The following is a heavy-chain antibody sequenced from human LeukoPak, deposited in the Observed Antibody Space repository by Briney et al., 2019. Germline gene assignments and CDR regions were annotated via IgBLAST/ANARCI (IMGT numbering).Heavy chain of an antibody. CDR1: GYSFTSYW. Sequence: GESLKISCKGSGYSFTSYWIGWVRQMPGKGLEWMGRIDPSDSYTNYSPSFQGHVTISADKSISTAYLQWSSLKASDTAMYYCARHLNHYGSGSYGYYYGMDVWGKGTTVTVSP. J-gene: IGHJ6*04. CDR2: IDPSDSYT. CDR3: ARHLNHYGSGSYGYYYGMDV. D-gene: IGHD3-10*01. V-gene: IGHV5-10-1*01.